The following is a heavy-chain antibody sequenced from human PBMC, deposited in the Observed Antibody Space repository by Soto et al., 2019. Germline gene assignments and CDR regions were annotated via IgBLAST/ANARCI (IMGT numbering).Heavy chain of an antibody. D-gene: IGHD1-7*01. J-gene: IGHJ5*02. CDR1: GFTFSSFA. Sequence: GSLRLSCAASGFTFSSFAMSWVRQAPGKGLEWVSGISGVGGNTYYADSVKGRFTISRDNSKNTLHLQMNSLRAEDTAVYYCAKDGWNFPPDPWGQGTLVTVSS. CDR3: AKDGWNFPPDP. CDR2: ISGVGGNT. V-gene: IGHV3-23*01.